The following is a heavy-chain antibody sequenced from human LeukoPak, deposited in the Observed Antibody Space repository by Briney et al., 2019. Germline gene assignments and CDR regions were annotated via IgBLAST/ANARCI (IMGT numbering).Heavy chain of an antibody. J-gene: IGHJ4*02. CDR2: IYYSGST. V-gene: IGHV4-31*11. D-gene: IGHD4-17*01. CDR3: ASFRNDYGDYFGY. Sequence: SETLSLTCAVYGGSFSGYYWSWIRQHPGKGLEWIGYIYYSGSTYYNPSLKSRVTISVDTSKNQFSLKLSSVTAADTAVYYCASFRNDYGDYFGYWGQGTLVTVSS. CDR1: GGSFSGYY.